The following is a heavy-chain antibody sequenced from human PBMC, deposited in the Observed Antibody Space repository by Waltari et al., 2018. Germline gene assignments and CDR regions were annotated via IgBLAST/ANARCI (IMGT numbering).Heavy chain of an antibody. J-gene: IGHJ4*02. D-gene: IGHD5-12*01. Sequence: EVQLVQSGAEVKKPGESLKISCKGSGYSFTSYWIGWVRPMHGKGLEWMGIIYPGDSDTRYSPSFQGQVTISADKSISTAYLQWSSLKASDTAMYYCARQFDSGYDREGADYWGQGTLVTVSS. CDR3: ARQFDSGYDREGADY. CDR2: IYPGDSDT. V-gene: IGHV5-51*01. CDR1: GYSFTSYW.